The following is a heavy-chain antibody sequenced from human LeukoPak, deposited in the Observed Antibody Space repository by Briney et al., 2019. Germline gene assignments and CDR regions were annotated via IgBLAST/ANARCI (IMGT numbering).Heavy chain of an antibody. V-gene: IGHV3-49*04. CDR2: IRSKAYGGTT. J-gene: IGHJ4*02. CDR1: GFTFSSYW. Sequence: GGSLRLSCAASGFTFSSYWMSWVRQAPGKGLEWVGFIRSKAYGGTTEYAASVKGRFTISRDDSKSIAYLQMNSLKTEDTAVYYCTTDYGDYWGQGTLVTVSS. CDR3: TTDYGDY.